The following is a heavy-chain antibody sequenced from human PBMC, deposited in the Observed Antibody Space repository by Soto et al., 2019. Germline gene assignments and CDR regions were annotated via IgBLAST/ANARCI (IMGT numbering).Heavy chain of an antibody. CDR1: GFTFNSYG. D-gene: IGHD2-8*01. CDR3: AKDVGYCTNGVCLYNWYDP. V-gene: IGHV3-30*18. CDR2: ISYDGNNI. J-gene: IGHJ5*02. Sequence: GESLKISCAASGFTFNSYGIHWVRQAPGKALEWVAVISYDGNNIYYGDSVQGRFTISRDNSKNTIYLQMNSLRAEDTAVYYCAKDVGYCTNGVCLYNWYDPWGQGTLVTVSS.